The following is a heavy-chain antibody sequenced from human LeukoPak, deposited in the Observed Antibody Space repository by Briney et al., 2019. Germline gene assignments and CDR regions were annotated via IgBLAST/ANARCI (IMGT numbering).Heavy chain of an antibody. J-gene: IGHJ4*02. CDR1: GGSISNYY. CDR3: AREIRAVADFEY. Sequence: XETXSXTCXXSGGSISNYYWSWIRQPPGKGLEWIGYIYYNGNTNYNPSLRSRVTISVDTSKNQFSLNLSSVTAADTAVYYCAREIRAVADFEYWGQGALITVSS. V-gene: IGHV4-59*01. D-gene: IGHD6-19*01. CDR2: IYYNGNT.